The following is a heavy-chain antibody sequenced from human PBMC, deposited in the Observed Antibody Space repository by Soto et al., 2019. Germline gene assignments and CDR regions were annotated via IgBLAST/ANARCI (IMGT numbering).Heavy chain of an antibody. D-gene: IGHD4-17*01. V-gene: IGHV3-72*01. CDR1: GFSFSAHF. Sequence: EVRLVESGGGLVQPGGSLRLSCEASGFSFSAHFMDWVRQAPGKGLEWLCRIRNEPNSYTTEYAASVKGRFTISRNDSKNSLYLQMNSLQIEDTAVYYCGRALIYGDYGIDVWGQGTAVTVS. J-gene: IGHJ6*02. CDR2: IRNEPNSYTT. CDR3: GRALIYGDYGIDV.